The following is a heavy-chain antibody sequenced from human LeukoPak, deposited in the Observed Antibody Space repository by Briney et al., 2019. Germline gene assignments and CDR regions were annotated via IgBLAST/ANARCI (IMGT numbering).Heavy chain of an antibody. J-gene: IGHJ4*02. Sequence: PSETLSLTCAVYGGSFSGYYWSWIRQPPGKGLEWIGEINHSGSTNYNPSLKSRVTISVDTSKNQFSLKLRSVTAADTAVYYCARHIAVAANFDYWGQGTLVTVSS. CDR1: GGSFSGYY. V-gene: IGHV4-34*01. D-gene: IGHD6-19*01. CDR2: INHSGST. CDR3: ARHIAVAANFDY.